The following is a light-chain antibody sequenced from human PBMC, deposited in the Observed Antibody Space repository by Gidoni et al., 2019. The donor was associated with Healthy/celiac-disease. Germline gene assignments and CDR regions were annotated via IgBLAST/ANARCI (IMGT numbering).Light chain of an antibody. Sequence: DIQMTQSPSSLSASVGDRVTITCRASQGISNYLAWYQQKPGKVPKLLIYAASTLQSGVPPRFSGSGSGTDFTLTISSLQPEDVATYYCQKYNSAPRKFGQGTKVEIK. CDR2: AAS. J-gene: IGKJ1*01. V-gene: IGKV1-27*01. CDR1: QGISNY. CDR3: QKYNSAPRK.